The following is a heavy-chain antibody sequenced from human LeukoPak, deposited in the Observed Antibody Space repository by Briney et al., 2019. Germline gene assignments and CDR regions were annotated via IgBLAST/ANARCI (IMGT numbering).Heavy chain of an antibody. CDR2: ISYDGSNK. Sequence: GGSLTLSCAASGFTFSSYAMHWVRQAPGKGLEWVAVISYDGSNKYYADSVKGRFTIARDNSKNTLYLQMNSLRAEDTAVYYCARASLLIMIPYFDYWGQGTLVTVSS. CDR3: ARASLLIMIPYFDY. CDR1: GFTFSSYA. J-gene: IGHJ4*02. D-gene: IGHD3-16*01. V-gene: IGHV3-30*04.